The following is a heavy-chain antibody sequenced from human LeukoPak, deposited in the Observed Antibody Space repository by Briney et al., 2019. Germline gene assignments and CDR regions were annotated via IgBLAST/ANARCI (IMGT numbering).Heavy chain of an antibody. V-gene: IGHV3-23*01. CDR1: GFTFSSYA. D-gene: IGHD6-19*01. CDR2: ISGSGGST. Sequence: GGSLRLSCAASGFTFSSYAMSWVRQAPGKGLEWVSAISGSGGSTYYADSVKGRFTISRDNSKNTLYLQMNSLRAEDTAVYYCARDTYSSGWELDYWGQGTLVTDSS. J-gene: IGHJ4*02. CDR3: ARDTYSSGWELDY.